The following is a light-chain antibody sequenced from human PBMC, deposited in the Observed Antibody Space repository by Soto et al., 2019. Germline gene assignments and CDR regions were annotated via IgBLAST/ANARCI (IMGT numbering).Light chain of an antibody. J-gene: IGKJ1*01. V-gene: IGKV1-5*03. CDR2: KAS. Sequence: DIQLTQSPSTLSGSVGDRVTITCRARQTISSWLAWYQQKPGKAPKLLIYKASTLKSGFPSRFSGSGSGTEFTLTVSSLQPDDFAAYYCQHYNSYSDTFGQGTRVDIK. CDR1: QTISSW. CDR3: QHYNSYSDT.